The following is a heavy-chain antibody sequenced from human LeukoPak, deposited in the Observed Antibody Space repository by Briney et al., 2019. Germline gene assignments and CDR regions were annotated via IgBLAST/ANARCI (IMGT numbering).Heavy chain of an antibody. D-gene: IGHD2-2*01. CDR1: GFTVSSNY. V-gene: IGHV3-53*01. CDR3: ARVRVPAAMGEYYFDY. CDR2: IYSGGST. Sequence: PGGSLRLSCAASGFTVSSNYMSWVRQAPGKGLEWGSVIYSGGSTYDADSVKGRFTISRDNSKNTLYLQMNSLRAEDTAVYYCARVRVPAAMGEYYFDYWGQGTLVTVSS. J-gene: IGHJ4*02.